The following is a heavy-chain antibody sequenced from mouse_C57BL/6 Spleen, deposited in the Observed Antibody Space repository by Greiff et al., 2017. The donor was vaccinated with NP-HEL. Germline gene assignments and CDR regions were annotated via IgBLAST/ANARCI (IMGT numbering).Heavy chain of an antibody. Sequence: EVKLQESGPGMVKPSQSLSLTCTVTGYSITSGYDWHWIRHFPGNKLEWMGYISYSGSTNYNPSLKSRISITHDTSKNHFFLKLNSVTTEDTATYYCARRGGDGYYLYFDYWGQGTTLTVSS. CDR3: ARRGGDGYYLYFDY. D-gene: IGHD2-3*01. CDR2: ISYSGST. CDR1: GYSITSGYD. J-gene: IGHJ2*01. V-gene: IGHV3-1*01.